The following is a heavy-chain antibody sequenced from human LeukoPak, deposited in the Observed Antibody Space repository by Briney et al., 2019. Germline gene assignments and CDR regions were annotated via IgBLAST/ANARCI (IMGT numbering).Heavy chain of an antibody. CDR3: ARDRPYYYDSSGYYE. D-gene: IGHD3-22*01. CDR1: GDSISTYY. CDR2: FHYSGST. Sequence: SETLSLTCTVSGDSISTYYWSWIRQPPGKGLEWIGYFHYSGSTHYNPSLKSRVTISVDTSKNQFSLKLSSVTAADTAVYYCARDRPYYYDSSGYYEWGQGTLVTVSS. J-gene: IGHJ4*02. V-gene: IGHV4-59*12.